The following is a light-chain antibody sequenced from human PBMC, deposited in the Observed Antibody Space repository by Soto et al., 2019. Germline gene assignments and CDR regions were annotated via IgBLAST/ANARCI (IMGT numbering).Light chain of an antibody. Sequence: QSALTQPASVSGSPGQSITISCTGTSSDVGSYNFVSWYQHHPGKAPKLMIYEDSKRTSGVSNRFSGSKSGNTASLTISGLQAEDEADYYCCSYAGSSTYVFGTGTKLTVL. CDR3: CSYAGSSTYV. V-gene: IGLV2-23*01. J-gene: IGLJ1*01. CDR1: SSDVGSYNF. CDR2: EDS.